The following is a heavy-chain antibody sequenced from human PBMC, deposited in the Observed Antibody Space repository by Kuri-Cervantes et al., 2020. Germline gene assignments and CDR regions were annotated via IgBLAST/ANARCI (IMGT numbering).Heavy chain of an antibody. CDR2: IYYSGST. J-gene: IGHJ6*02. CDR3: ARDGRGWYYYDSSGYYPTVLSSY. D-gene: IGHD3-22*01. V-gene: IGHV4-59*12. Sequence: SETLSLTCTVSGGSISSYYWSWIRQPPGKGLEWIGYIYYSGSTNYNPSLKSRVTISEDTSKNQFSLKLSSVTAADTAVYYCARDGRGWYYYDSSGYYPTVLSSYWGQGTTVTVSS. CDR1: GGSISSYY.